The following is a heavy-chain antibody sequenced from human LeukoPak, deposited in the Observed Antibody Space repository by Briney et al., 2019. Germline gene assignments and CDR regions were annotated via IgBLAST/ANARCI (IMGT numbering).Heavy chain of an antibody. J-gene: IGHJ5*02. Sequence: SVKVSCKASGGTFSSYTISWVRQAPGQGLEWMGRIIPILGIANYAQKFQCRVTITAVKSTSTAYMELSSLRSEDTAVYYCAREGRREYQPLSSPSFDPWGQGTLVTVSS. D-gene: IGHD2-2*01. CDR1: GGTFSSYT. V-gene: IGHV1-69*04. CDR3: AREGRREYQPLSSPSFDP. CDR2: IIPILGIA.